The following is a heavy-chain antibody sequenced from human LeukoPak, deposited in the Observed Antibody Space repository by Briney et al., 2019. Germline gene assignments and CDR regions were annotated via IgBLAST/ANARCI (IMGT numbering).Heavy chain of an antibody. Sequence: GGSLRLSCAASGFTFSSYAMHWVRQAPGKGLEWVSLLYSGGFTYYADSVRGRFTISRDNSKNTLFLQMNSLRADDTGVYYCARALRESYSGYGVYFDSWGQGTLVTVSS. CDR3: ARALRESYSGYGVYFDS. CDR1: GFTFSSYA. D-gene: IGHD5-12*01. V-gene: IGHV3-66*01. CDR2: LYSGGFT. J-gene: IGHJ4*02.